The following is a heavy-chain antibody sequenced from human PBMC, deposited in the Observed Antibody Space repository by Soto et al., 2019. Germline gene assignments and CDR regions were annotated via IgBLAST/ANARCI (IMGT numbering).Heavy chain of an antibody. V-gene: IGHV1-24*01. Sequence: ASVKVSCKFSGYTLTELSMHWVRQAPGKGLEWMGGFDPEDGETIHAQKFQGRVTMTEDTSTDTAYMELSSLRSEDTAVYYCATLFQVVIIGDRWFDPWGQGTLVTVSS. CDR3: ATLFQVVIIGDRWFDP. D-gene: IGHD3-3*01. CDR1: GYTLTELS. CDR2: FDPEDGET. J-gene: IGHJ5*02.